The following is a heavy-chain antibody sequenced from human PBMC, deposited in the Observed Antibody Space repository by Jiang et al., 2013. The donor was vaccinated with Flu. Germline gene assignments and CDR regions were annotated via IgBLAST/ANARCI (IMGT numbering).Heavy chain of an antibody. D-gene: IGHD3-9*01. V-gene: IGHV5-51*01. CDR2: IYPGDSDT. J-gene: IGHJ4*02. Sequence: IGWVRQMPGKGLEWMGIIYPGDSDTRYSPSFQGQVTISADKSISTAYLQWSSLKASDTAMYYCARPGGYDILTGYPYYFDYWGQGTLVTVSS. CDR3: ARPGGYDILTGYPYYFDY.